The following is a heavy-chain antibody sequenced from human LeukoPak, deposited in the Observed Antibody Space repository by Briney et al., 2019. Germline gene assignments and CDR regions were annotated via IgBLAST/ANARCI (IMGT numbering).Heavy chain of an antibody. Sequence: SETLSLTFTGSGGSISSYYWSWIRQTPGKGLEGIGDIYYSGSIYYNPSLKSRVTISVDTSKNQFSLKLSSVTAADTAVYYCARGDSIAAAGSPGAFDIWGQGTMVTVSS. D-gene: IGHD6-13*01. CDR2: IYYSGSI. CDR1: GGSISSYY. V-gene: IGHV4-59*06. J-gene: IGHJ3*02. CDR3: ARGDSIAAAGSPGAFDI.